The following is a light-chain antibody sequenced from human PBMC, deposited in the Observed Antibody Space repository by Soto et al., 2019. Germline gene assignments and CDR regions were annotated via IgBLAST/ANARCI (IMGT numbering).Light chain of an antibody. CDR2: DVT. J-gene: IGLJ1*01. V-gene: IGLV2-18*02. Sequence: QSVLTQPPSVSGSPGQSVAISCSGSSSDVGSNNRVSWYQQSPGTAPKLMIYDVTNRPSGVPDRFSGSKSGNTASLTISGLQAEDEADYYCSSFTNSSTYVFRTGTKVTVL. CDR3: SSFTNSSTYV. CDR1: SSDVGSNNR.